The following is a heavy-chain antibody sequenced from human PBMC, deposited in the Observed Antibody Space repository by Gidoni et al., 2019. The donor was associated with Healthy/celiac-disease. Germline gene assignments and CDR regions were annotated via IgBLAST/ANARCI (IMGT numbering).Heavy chain of an antibody. D-gene: IGHD6-19*01. CDR1: GFTFSSYS. CDR3: ARDGLVAGTYYFDY. Sequence: EVQLVESGGGLVKPGGSLRLSCAASGFTFSSYSMNWVRQAPGKGLEWVSSISSSSSYIYYADSVKGRFTISRDNAKNSLYLQMNSLRAEDTAVYYCARDGLVAGTYYFDYWGQGTLVTVSS. V-gene: IGHV3-21*01. J-gene: IGHJ4*02. CDR2: ISSSSSYI.